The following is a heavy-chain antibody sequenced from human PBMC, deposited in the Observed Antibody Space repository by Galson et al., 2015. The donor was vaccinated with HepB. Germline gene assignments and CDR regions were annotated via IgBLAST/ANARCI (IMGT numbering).Heavy chain of an antibody. V-gene: IGHV3-48*01. J-gene: IGHJ4*02. D-gene: IGHD2-21*02. CDR3: ARREGDAGFDY. Sequence: SLRLSCAASGFTFSSYSMSWVRQAPGKGLEWVSDISSSSSTIYYADSVKGRFTISRDNAKNSLYLQMNSLRAEDTAVYYCARREGDAGFDYWGQGTLVTVSS. CDR2: ISSSSSTI. CDR1: GFTFSSYS.